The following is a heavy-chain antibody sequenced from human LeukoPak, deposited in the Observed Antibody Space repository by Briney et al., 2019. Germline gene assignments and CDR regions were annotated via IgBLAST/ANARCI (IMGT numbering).Heavy chain of an antibody. V-gene: IGHV4-39*01. Sequence: SETLSLTCTVSGGSISSSSYYWGWIRQPPGKGLEWIGSIYYSGSTYYNPSLKSRVTISVATSKNQFSLKLSSVTAADTAVYYCARQALGSGYYPYSDYWGQGTLVTVSS. J-gene: IGHJ4*02. CDR1: GGSISSSSYY. D-gene: IGHD3-22*01. CDR3: ARQALGSGYYPYSDY. CDR2: IYYSGST.